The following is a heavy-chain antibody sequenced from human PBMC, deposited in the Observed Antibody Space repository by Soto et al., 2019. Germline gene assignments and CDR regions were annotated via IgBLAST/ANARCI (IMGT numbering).Heavy chain of an antibody. J-gene: IGHJ4*02. D-gene: IGHD5-12*01. CDR3: ASQSSEWLLFAS. CDR1: GFTFSSYS. CDR2: ISSSSSTI. V-gene: IGHV3-48*01. Sequence: EVQLVESGGGLVQPGGSLRLSCAASGFTFSSYSMNWVRQAPGKGLEWVSYISSSSSTIYYADSVKGRFTISRDNAKNSLYLQMIGLRAEDTAVYYCASQSSEWLLFASWGQGTLVTVSS.